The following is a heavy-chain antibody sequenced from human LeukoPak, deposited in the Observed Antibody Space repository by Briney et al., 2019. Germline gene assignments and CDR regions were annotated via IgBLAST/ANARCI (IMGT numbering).Heavy chain of an antibody. Sequence: ASVKVSCKASGDTFTGYYMHWVRQAPGQGLEWMGWINPNSGGTNYAQKFQGRVTMTRDTSISTAYMELSRLRSDDTAVYYCARASTITMVRGVHFSYWGQGTLVTVSS. J-gene: IGHJ4*02. D-gene: IGHD3-10*01. CDR1: GDTFTGYY. V-gene: IGHV1-2*02. CDR2: INPNSGGT. CDR3: ARASTITMVRGVHFSY.